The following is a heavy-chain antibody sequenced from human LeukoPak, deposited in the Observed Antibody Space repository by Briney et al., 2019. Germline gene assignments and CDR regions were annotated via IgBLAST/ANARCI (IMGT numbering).Heavy chain of an antibody. D-gene: IGHD2-2*02. CDR3: AKSLGYCSSTSCYNFVYFDY. CDR1: GFTFSSYA. J-gene: IGHJ4*02. Sequence: GGSLRLSCAASGFTFSSYAMSWVRQAPGKGLEWVSAISGSGGSTYYADSVKGRFTNSRDNSKNTLYLQMNSLRAEDTAVYYCAKSLGYCSSTSCYNFVYFDYWGQGTLVTVSS. CDR2: ISGSGGST. V-gene: IGHV3-23*01.